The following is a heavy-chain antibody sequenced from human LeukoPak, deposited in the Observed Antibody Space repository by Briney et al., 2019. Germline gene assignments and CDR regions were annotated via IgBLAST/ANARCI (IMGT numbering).Heavy chain of an antibody. CDR1: GGSFSGYY. V-gene: IGHV4-34*01. J-gene: IGHJ4*02. CDR3: ARQRSYCSSTSCYADYFDY. Sequence: SETLSLTCAVYGGSFSGYYWSWIRQPPGKGLERIGEINHSGSTNHNPSLKSRVTISVDTSKNQFSLKLSSVTAADTAVYYCARQRSYCSSTSCYADYFDYWGQGTLVTVSS. D-gene: IGHD2-2*01. CDR2: INHSGST.